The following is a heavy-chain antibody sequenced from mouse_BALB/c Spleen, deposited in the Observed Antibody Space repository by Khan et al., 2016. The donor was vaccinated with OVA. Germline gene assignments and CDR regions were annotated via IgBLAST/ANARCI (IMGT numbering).Heavy chain of an antibody. V-gene: IGHV1-19*01. Sequence: VQLQQSGPELVKPGASVKMSCKASGYTFTDYYMTWVKQSQGKSLEWIGDINPDNGDTFYNQKFKGKATLTVDKSSSTAYMQLNSLTSEDSALYFCTRGLFDVWGAGTTVTVSS. CDR1: GYTFTDYY. CDR3: TRGLFDV. CDR2: INPDNGDT. J-gene: IGHJ1*01.